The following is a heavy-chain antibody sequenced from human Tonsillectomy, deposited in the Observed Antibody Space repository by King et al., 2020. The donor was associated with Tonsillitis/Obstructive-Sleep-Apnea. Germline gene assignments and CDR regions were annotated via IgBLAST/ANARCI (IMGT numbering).Heavy chain of an antibody. Sequence: VQLVESGGGLVQPGGSLRLSCATSGFTFSSCAMSWVRQAPGKGLEWVSALCGSGGSTYYADSVKGRFTISRDNSKNTVYLQMNSLRAEDTAVYYCAKAPRQYDILTGPLDYWGQGTLVTVSS. CDR1: GFTFSSCA. D-gene: IGHD3-9*01. J-gene: IGHJ4*02. V-gene: IGHV3-23*04. CDR2: LCGSGGST. CDR3: AKAPRQYDILTGPLDY.